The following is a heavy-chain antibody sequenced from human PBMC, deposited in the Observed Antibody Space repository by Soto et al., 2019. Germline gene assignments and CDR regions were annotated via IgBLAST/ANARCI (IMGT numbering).Heavy chain of an antibody. V-gene: IGHV3-30-3*01. CDR2: ISYDGSDK. CDR3: TRESSAYYCDF. D-gene: IGHD3-3*01. J-gene: IGHJ4*02. CDR1: GFTFRTHA. Sequence: QVQLVESGGGVVQPGRSLRLSCAASGFTFRTHAMHWVRQAPGKGLEWVAVISYDGSDKFYADSVKGRFTISRDNSKNTMYLQMNSLRVEDMAVYYCTRESSAYYCDFWGQGALVTVSS.